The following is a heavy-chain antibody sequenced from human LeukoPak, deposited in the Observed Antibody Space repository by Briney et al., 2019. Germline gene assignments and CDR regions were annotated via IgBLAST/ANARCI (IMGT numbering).Heavy chain of an antibody. D-gene: IGHD6-13*01. V-gene: IGHV3-33*01. J-gene: IGHJ4*02. CDR1: GFTFSSYG. CDR3: AGGGQYSSRWYGYFDY. Sequence: GRSLRLSCAASGFTFSSYGMLWVRQAPGKGLEWVAVIWYDGSNKYYADSVKGRFTISRDNSKNTLYLQMNSLRAEDTAVYYCAGGGQYSSRWYGYFDYWGQGTLVTVYS. CDR2: IWYDGSNK.